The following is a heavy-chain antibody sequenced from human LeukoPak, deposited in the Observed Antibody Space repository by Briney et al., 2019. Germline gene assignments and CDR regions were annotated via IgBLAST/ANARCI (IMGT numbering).Heavy chain of an antibody. Sequence: GGSLRLSCVASGFTFSNYAMNWVRQAPGKGLEWVSYISSSSSTIYYADSVKGRFTISRDNAKNSLYLQMNSLRAEDTAVYYCARDRSSTSDYFDYWGQGTLVTVSS. J-gene: IGHJ4*02. CDR1: GFTFSNYA. CDR2: ISSSSSTI. D-gene: IGHD2-2*01. V-gene: IGHV3-48*01. CDR3: ARDRSSTSDYFDY.